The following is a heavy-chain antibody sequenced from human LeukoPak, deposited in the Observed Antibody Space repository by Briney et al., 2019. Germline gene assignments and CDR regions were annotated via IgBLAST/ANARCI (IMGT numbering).Heavy chain of an antibody. CDR3: AGGYYYDREDI. V-gene: IGHV4-4*07. Sequence: PSETLSLTCTVSGGSISTYYWSWIRQPAGKGLEWIGRIYTSGSTHYNPSLKSRVTMSVATSRNQFSLKLSSVTAADTAVYYCAGGYYYDREDIWGQGTMVTVSS. CDR1: GGSISTYY. CDR2: IYTSGST. J-gene: IGHJ3*02. D-gene: IGHD3-22*01.